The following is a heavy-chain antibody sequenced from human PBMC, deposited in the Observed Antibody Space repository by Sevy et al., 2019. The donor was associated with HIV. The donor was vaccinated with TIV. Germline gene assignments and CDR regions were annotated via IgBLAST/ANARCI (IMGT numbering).Heavy chain of an antibody. D-gene: IGHD1-26*01. CDR2: FSGSLSTT. J-gene: IGHJ4*02. V-gene: IGHV3-23*01. Sequence: GGSLRLSCAASGFTFSSYAMSWVRQAPGKGLEWVSTFSGSLSTTYSADSVKGRFTISRDNSRNTLYLQMNSLRADDTAVYYCAKGYSGSYLADFDYWGQGALVTVSS. CDR3: AKGYSGSYLADFDY. CDR1: GFTFSSYA.